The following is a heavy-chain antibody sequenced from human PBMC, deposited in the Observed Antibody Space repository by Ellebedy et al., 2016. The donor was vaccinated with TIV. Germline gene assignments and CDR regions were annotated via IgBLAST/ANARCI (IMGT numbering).Heavy chain of an antibody. V-gene: IGHV3-74*01. D-gene: IGHD1-26*01. CDR2: ISSDGSVT. CDR3: ARAVVGTTPPALY. Sequence: PGGSLRLSCAASGFYFSDYWMHWVRQAPGKGLVWVSRISSDGSVTNYADFVKGRFTISRDNAKSTLFLQVNSLRGEDTAVYYGARAVVGTTPPALYWGQGTLVTVSS. J-gene: IGHJ4*02. CDR1: GFYFSDYW.